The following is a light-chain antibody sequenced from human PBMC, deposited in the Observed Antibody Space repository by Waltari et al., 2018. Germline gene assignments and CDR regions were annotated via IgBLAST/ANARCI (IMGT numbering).Light chain of an antibody. CDR1: SSDVGGHNY. Sequence: QSALTQPASVSGSPGQSITISCTGTSSDVGGHNYVSWYQQHPGKAPKLMISDVSNRPAGVSNRFSGSKSGYTASLTISGLQAEDEADYYCGSYTTSSTYAFGTGTKVTVL. V-gene: IGLV2-14*03. CDR2: DVS. J-gene: IGLJ1*01. CDR3: GSYTTSSTYA.